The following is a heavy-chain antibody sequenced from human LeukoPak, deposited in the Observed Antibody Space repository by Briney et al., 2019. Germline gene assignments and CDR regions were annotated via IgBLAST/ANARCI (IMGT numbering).Heavy chain of an antibody. D-gene: IGHD4-17*01. Sequence: APVKVSCKASGYTFTDYYMHWVRQAPGQGLEWMGWINPNSGGTNYAQKFQGRVTMTRDTSISTGYMELSRLRPGDTAVYYCARDIGYGDYAGQDYWGQGTLVTVSS. CDR2: INPNSGGT. CDR3: ARDIGYGDYAGQDY. CDR1: GYTFTDYY. V-gene: IGHV1-2*02. J-gene: IGHJ4*02.